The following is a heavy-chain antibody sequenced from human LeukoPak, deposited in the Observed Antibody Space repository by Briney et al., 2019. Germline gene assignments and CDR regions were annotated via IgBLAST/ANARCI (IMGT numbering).Heavy chain of an antibody. CDR2: ISSSSSYI. CDR1: GFIFSNYF. J-gene: IGHJ4*02. V-gene: IGHV3-21*04. CDR3: ARVGVGTVAGNYFDD. Sequence: GGSLRLSCAASGFIFSNYFMNWVRQAPGKGLEWVSSISSSSSYIYYADSVKGRFTISRHNFENTLYLQMNNLRAEDTAVYYCARVGVGTVAGNYFDDWGQGTLVTVSS. D-gene: IGHD6-19*01.